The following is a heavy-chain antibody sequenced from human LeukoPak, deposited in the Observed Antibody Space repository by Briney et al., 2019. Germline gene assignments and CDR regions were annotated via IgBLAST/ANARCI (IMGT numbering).Heavy chain of an antibody. CDR1: GGSISSGDYY. Sequence: PSETLSLTCTVSGGSISSGDYYWSWIRQPPGKGLEWIVYIYYSGSTYYNPSLKSRVTISVDTSKNQFSLKLSSVTAADTAVYYCARGEDTMVRGDYWGQGTLVTVSS. CDR2: IYYSGST. CDR3: ARGEDTMVRGDY. J-gene: IGHJ4*02. D-gene: IGHD3-10*01. V-gene: IGHV4-30-4*08.